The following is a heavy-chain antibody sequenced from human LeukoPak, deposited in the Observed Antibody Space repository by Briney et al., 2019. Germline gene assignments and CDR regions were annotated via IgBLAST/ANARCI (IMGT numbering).Heavy chain of an antibody. CDR1: GGSIGSYY. D-gene: IGHD4-23*01. V-gene: IGHV4-59*01. J-gene: IGHJ4*02. Sequence: SETLSLTCTVSGGSIGSYYWSWIRQPPGTGLEWIGYIYYSGSTNYNPSLKSRVTISVDTSKNQFSLKLSSVTAADTAVYYCARDRGNGGNPDYWGQGTLVTVSS. CDR3: ARDRGNGGNPDY. CDR2: IYYSGST.